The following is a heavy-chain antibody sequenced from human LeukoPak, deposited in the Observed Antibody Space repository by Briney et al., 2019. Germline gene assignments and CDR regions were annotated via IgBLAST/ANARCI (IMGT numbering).Heavy chain of an antibody. V-gene: IGHV4-31*03. CDR3: ARGSYTSGSIDY. Sequence: SGTLSLTCTVSGGSISSGGYYWSWIRQHPGKGLEWIGYIYYSGSTYYNPSLKSRVTISVDTSKNQFSLKLSSVTAADTAVYYCARGSYTSGSIDYWGQGTLVTVSS. J-gene: IGHJ4*02. CDR2: IYYSGST. D-gene: IGHD6-19*01. CDR1: GGSISSGGYY.